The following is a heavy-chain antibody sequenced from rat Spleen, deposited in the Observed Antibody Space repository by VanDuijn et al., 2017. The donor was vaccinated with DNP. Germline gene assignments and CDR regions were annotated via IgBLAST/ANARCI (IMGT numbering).Heavy chain of an antibody. CDR2: ISYSGST. J-gene: IGHJ3*01. D-gene: IGHD1-12*01. CDR3: ARSYHGHQGHWFSY. Sequence: EVQLQESGPGLVKPSQSLSLTCSVTGYSITSNYWGWIRKFPGNKMEWIGYISYSGSTSYTPSLKSRISITRDTSKNQFFLQLNSVTTEDTATYYCARSYHGHQGHWFSYWGQGTLVTVSS. CDR1: GYSITSNY. V-gene: IGHV3-1*01.